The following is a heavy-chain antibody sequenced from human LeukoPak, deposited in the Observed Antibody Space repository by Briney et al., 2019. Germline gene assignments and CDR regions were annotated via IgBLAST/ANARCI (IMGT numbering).Heavy chain of an antibody. CDR2: SYPGDSDT. Sequence: KGGESLKISCKASGYSFTSYWIGWVRQMPGKGLEWMGISYPGDSDTRYSPSFQGQVTISADKSISTAYLQWSSLKASDTAMYYCARGSTGGWVLRSYYYYGMDVWGQGTTVTVSS. CDR3: ARGSTGGWVLRSYYYYGMDV. CDR1: GYSFTSYW. J-gene: IGHJ6*02. D-gene: IGHD2-2*01. V-gene: IGHV5-51*01.